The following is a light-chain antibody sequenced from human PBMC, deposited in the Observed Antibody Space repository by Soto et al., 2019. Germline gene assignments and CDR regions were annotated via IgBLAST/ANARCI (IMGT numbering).Light chain of an antibody. CDR3: QVWDSSSDHYV. J-gene: IGLJ1*01. V-gene: IGLV3-21*04. CDR1: NIGSKS. Sequence: SYELTQPPSVSVAPGKTARITCGGNNIGSKSVHWYQQKPGQAPVLVIYYDSDRPSGIPERFSGSNSGNTATLTIGRVEAVDEADYYCQVWDSSSDHYVFGTGTKLTVL. CDR2: YDS.